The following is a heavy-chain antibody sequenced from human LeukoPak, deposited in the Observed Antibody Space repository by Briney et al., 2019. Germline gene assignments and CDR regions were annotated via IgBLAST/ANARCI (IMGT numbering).Heavy chain of an antibody. D-gene: IGHD2/OR15-2a*01. CDR1: GDSISSYY. J-gene: IGHJ6*03. CDR3: AREVSVEDHYYYYMDV. Sequence: PSETLSLTCTVSGDSISSYYWSWIRQPPGKGLEWIGYIFDSGSTDYNPSLKSRVTISVDTSKNQFSLKLSSVTAADTAVYYCAREVSVEDHYYYYMDVWGKGTTVTVSS. CDR2: IFDSGST. V-gene: IGHV4-59*01.